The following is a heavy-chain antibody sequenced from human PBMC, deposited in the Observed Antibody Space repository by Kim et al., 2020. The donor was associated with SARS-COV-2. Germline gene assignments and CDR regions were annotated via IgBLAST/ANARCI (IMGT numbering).Heavy chain of an antibody. CDR3: ARSPHFDFWVNY. J-gene: IGHJ4*02. CDR2: ISYSEST. V-gene: IGHV4-31*03. D-gene: IGHD3-3*01. CDR1: GVSISDSGYY. Sequence: SETLSLTCTVPGVSISDSGYYWSWIRQYPEKGLEWVGYISYSESTYYNPSLKSRVTISADTSKNQFSLNLTSVTDADTAVYYCARSPHFDFWVNYWGQGTAVTVSS.